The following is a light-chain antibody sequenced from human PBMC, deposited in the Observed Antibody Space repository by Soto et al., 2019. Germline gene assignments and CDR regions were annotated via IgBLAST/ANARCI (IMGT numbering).Light chain of an antibody. CDR3: QQYSSSPPEFT. V-gene: IGKV3-20*01. J-gene: IGKJ3*01. CDR1: QSISRNY. Sequence: EILLTQSPGTLSLSPGERATLSCRASQSISRNYLAWYQQRPGQAPRLLIFGASYRATGIPDRFSGSGSGTDFTLTISILEHEDFAVYYCQQYSSSPPEFTFGPGTRVDSK. CDR2: GAS.